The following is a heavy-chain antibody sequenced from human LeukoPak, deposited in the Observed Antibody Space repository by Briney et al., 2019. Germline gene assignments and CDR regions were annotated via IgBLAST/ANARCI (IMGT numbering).Heavy chain of an antibody. V-gene: IGHV3-30*02. Sequence: GGSLRLSCAASGFTFSIHGMNWVRQAPGKGLEWVAFIRYDGSNKYCADSVKGRFTISRDNSKNTLYLQMNSLRAEDTAVYYCAKDQAYYYGSGSRGDLGYWGQGTLVTVSS. CDR1: GFTFSIHG. D-gene: IGHD3-10*01. CDR2: IRYDGSNK. J-gene: IGHJ4*02. CDR3: AKDQAYYYGSGSRGDLGY.